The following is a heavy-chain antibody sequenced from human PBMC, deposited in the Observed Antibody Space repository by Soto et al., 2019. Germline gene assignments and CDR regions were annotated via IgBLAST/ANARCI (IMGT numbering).Heavy chain of an antibody. CDR3: AAGVDAFDI. Sequence: XSVKVSCKASVYTFAGYYMHWVRQAPGQGLEWMGIINPSGGSTSYAQKFQGRVTMTRDTSTSTAYMELSSLRSEDTAVYYCAAGVDAFDIWGQGAMVTVSS. D-gene: IGHD3-10*01. V-gene: IGHV1-46*01. CDR2: INPSGGST. CDR1: VYTFAGYY. J-gene: IGHJ3*02.